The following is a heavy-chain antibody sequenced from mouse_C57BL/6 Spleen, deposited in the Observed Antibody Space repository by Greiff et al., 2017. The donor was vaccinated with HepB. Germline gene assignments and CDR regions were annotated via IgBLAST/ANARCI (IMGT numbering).Heavy chain of an antibody. CDR3: AREELGPDY. D-gene: IGHD4-1*01. CDR1: GYAFSSSW. Sequence: QVQLQQSGPELVKPGASVKISCKASGYAFSSSWMNWVKQRPGKGLEWIGRIYPGDGDTNYNGKFKGKATLTADKSSSTAYMQLSSLTSEDSAVYFCAREELGPDYWGQGTTLTVSS. V-gene: IGHV1-82*01. CDR2: IYPGDGDT. J-gene: IGHJ2*01.